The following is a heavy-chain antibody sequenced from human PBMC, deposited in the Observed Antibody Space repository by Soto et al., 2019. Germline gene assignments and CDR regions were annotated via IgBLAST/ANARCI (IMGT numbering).Heavy chain of an antibody. D-gene: IGHD3-9*01. CDR3: ARDTRQQALRYFDWLPSYSYYGMDV. V-gene: IGHV7-4-1*01. CDR2: INTNTGNP. J-gene: IGHJ6*02. Sequence: QVQLVQSGSELKKPGASVKVSCKASGYTFTSYAMNWVRQAPGQGLEWMGWINTNTGNPTYAQGFTGRFVFSLDTSVSTAYLQICSLKAEDTAVYYCARDTRQQALRYFDWLPSYSYYGMDVWGQGTTVTVSS. CDR1: GYTFTSYA.